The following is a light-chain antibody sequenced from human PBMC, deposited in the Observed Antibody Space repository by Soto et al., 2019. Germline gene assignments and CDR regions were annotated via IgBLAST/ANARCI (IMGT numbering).Light chain of an antibody. J-gene: IGKJ1*01. V-gene: IGKV3-15*01. Sequence: EIVMTQSPATLSVSTGGRATLSCRASQSVSSNLAWYQQKPGQAPRLLIYGASTRATGIPARFSGSGSGTEFTLTFSSLQSEDFAVYYCQQYNNWPPWTFGQGTKEEIK. CDR1: QSVSSN. CDR2: GAS. CDR3: QQYNNWPPWT.